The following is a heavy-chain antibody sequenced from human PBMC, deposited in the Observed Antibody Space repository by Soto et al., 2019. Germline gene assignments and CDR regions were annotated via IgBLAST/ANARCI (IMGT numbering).Heavy chain of an antibody. D-gene: IGHD2-15*01. J-gene: IGHJ3*02. Sequence: QITLKESGPTLVKPTQTLTLTCTFSGFSLSTSGVGVGWIRQPPGKALEWLELIYWDDDKRYSPSLKSRLTITKDTSKNQVVLTMTNMDPVDTATYYCAHRPKDSLDDAFDIWGQGTMVTVSS. CDR3: AHRPKDSLDDAFDI. CDR1: GFSLSTSGVG. CDR2: IYWDDDK. V-gene: IGHV2-5*02.